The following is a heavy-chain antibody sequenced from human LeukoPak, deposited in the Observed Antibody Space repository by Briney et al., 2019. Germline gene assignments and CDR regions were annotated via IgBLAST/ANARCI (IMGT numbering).Heavy chain of an antibody. CDR1: GYTFTSYD. CDR2: ISAYSTYTGNT. Sequence: VASVKVSCKASGYTFTSYDINWVRQAPGQGLEWMGWISAYSTYTGNTNYAQKFQGRVLMTTDTSTSIAYMELRSLRSDDTAVYYCTRDLGDMAAGVFYDYWGQGTLVTVSS. V-gene: IGHV1-18*01. J-gene: IGHJ4*02. D-gene: IGHD6-19*01. CDR3: TRDLGDMAAGVFYDY.